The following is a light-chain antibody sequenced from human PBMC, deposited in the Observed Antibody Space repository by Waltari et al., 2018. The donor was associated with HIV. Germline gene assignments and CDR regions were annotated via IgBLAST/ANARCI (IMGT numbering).Light chain of an antibody. CDR3: QQYNTFPLT. Sequence: EIVISQSRATLSEAPGERVTLPCRASQRQRRNLVWYQQKPGQPPRPLIYRASSRATGIPARFSGSGSGTEFTLTISSLQSDDFALYYCQQYNTFPLTFGGGTKVEIK. CDR2: RAS. V-gene: IGKV3-15*01. J-gene: IGKJ4*01. CDR1: QRQRRN.